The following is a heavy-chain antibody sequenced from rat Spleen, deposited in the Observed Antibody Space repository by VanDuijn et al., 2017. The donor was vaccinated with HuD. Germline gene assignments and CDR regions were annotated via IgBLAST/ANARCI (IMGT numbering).Heavy chain of an antibody. J-gene: IGHJ2*01. CDR2: ILYDGSRT. V-gene: IGHV5S10*01. D-gene: IGHD1-12*02. Sequence: EVQLVESGGGLVQPERSMKLSCAASGFTFSDFDMAWVRQAPTKGLEWVAIILYDGSRTYYRDSVKGRFTNSRDNAKSTLYLQLDSLGSEDTATYYCTTDTFYDGTYYPGGFDYWGQGVMVTVSS. CDR1: GFTFSDFD. CDR3: TTDTFYDGTYYPGGFDY.